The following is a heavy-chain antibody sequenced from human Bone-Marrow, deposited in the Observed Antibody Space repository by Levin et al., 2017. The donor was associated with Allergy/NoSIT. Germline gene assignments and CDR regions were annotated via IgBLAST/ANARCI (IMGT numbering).Heavy chain of an antibody. J-gene: IGHJ4*02. D-gene: IGHD2-21*01. CDR3: ASRVSGDCHMLDY. CDR1: GFTVSNNY. CDR2: IYSGGRT. V-gene: IGHV3-53*01. Sequence: GGSLRLSCAVSGFTVSNNYMSWVRQAPGKGLEWVSIIYSGGRTYYADSVKGRFTISRDSSENTVHLQMNSLRPEDTAVYYCASRVSGDCHMLDYWGQGTLVTVSS.